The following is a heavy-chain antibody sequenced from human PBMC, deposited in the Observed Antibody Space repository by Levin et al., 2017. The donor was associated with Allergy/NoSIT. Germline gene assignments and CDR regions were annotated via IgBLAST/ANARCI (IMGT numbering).Heavy chain of an antibody. CDR1: GITFSNAW. D-gene: IGHD6-19*01. Sequence: GGSLRLSCTASGITFSNAWMSWARQAPGKGLEWVGRIKSKTDGGTADYASPVKGRFTISRDDSKNTLYLQMNSLKTEDTAIYYCTTYMSSGYYFDNGGQGTLVTVS. CDR2: IKSKTDGGTA. J-gene: IGHJ4*02. CDR3: TTYMSSGYYFDN. V-gene: IGHV3-15*01.